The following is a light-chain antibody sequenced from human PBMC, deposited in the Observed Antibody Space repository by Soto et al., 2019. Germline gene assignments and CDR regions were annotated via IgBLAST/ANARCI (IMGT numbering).Light chain of an antibody. V-gene: IGKV3-15*01. CDR1: QAISSN. CDR2: GAS. J-gene: IGKJ4*01. CDR3: QHYNNWLGT. Sequence: EIVMTQSPATLSVSRGERATLSCRANQAISSNLAWYQQKPGQAPRLLIYGASTRATGIPARFSGSGSGTEFTLTISRLQSEDFAVYYCQHYNNWLGTFGGGTKVEIK.